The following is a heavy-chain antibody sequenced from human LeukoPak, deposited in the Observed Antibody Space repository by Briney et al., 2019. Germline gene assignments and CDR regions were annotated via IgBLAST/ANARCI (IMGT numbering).Heavy chain of an antibody. D-gene: IGHD1-1*01. Sequence: SETLSLTCTVSGGSISSYYWSWIRQPPGKGLEWIGYISYSGSTNYNPSLKSRVTISVDTSKNRFSLNLSSVTAADTAVYYCASSTTGTRFVDYWGQGTLVTVSS. V-gene: IGHV4-59*01. CDR2: ISYSGST. CDR1: GGSISSYY. CDR3: ASSTTGTRFVDY. J-gene: IGHJ4*02.